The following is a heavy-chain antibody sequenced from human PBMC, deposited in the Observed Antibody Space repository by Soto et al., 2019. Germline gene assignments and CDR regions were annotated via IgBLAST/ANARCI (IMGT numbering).Heavy chain of an antibody. V-gene: IGHV1-46*01. CDR1: GYTFSTYY. Sequence: ASVKVSCKTSGYTFSTYYMHWVRQAPGQGLEWMGLINPSDGSTRYAQKFRGRVTVTSDTSTSTVYMDVSSLRSEDTAIYYCARDVTSTQANRPLDYGREVWS. J-gene: IGHJ6*02. CDR2: INPSDGST. CDR3: ARDVTSTQANRPLDYGREV. D-gene: IGHD2-21*02.